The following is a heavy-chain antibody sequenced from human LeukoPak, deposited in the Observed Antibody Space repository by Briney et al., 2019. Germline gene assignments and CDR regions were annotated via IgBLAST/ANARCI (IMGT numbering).Heavy chain of an antibody. V-gene: IGHV3-21*01. CDR1: GFTFNSYN. D-gene: IGHD6-19*01. CDR3: ARAPRSGWYFDY. J-gene: IGHJ4*02. Sequence: PGGSLRLSCAATGFTFNSYNMNWVRQAPGKGLEWVSSMSSVSNYIYCTDSLKGRFTISRDNAKNSLYLQINSLRAEDTAVYYCARAPRSGWYFDYWGQGTLVTVSS. CDR2: MSSVSNYI.